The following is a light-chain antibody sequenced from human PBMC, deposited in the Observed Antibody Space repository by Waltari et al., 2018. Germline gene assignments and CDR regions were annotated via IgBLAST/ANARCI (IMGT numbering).Light chain of an antibody. CDR3: GSYGGSNNYV. J-gene: IGLJ1*01. CDR1: SSDVGGYNY. V-gene: IGLV2-8*01. CDR2: EVS. Sequence: QSALTQPPSASGSPGQSVTISCTGTSSDVGGYNYVSWYQQTPGKAPQPLIYEVSQRPSGVHDRFSGSKSGNTASPTVSGLQAEDEADYYCGSYGGSNNYVFGTGTKVTVL.